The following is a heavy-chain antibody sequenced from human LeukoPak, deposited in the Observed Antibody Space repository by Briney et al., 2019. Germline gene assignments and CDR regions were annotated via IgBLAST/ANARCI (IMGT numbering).Heavy chain of an antibody. J-gene: IGHJ4*02. Sequence: SGGSLRLSCSASRFSLSSYNMHWVRQAPGKGLEFVSGVSSDWGTTDYADSARDRFTISRDNSKNTLYLQMSSLRAKDTAIYYCVRGLYGLGWDYWGPGTLVTVSS. V-gene: IGHV3-64D*06. CDR3: VRGLYGLGWDY. CDR2: VSSDWGTT. D-gene: IGHD3-10*01. CDR1: RFSLSSYN.